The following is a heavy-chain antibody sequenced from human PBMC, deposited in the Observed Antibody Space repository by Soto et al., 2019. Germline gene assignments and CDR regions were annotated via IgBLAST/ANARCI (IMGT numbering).Heavy chain of an antibody. J-gene: IGHJ6*02. CDR3: ARQTVNYDFWSGYYNYYYYYGMDV. V-gene: IGHV5-51*01. CDR2: IHPPTFKI. CDR1: GNAFGRSS. D-gene: IGHD3-3*01. Sequence: GESLKISCQASGNAFGRSSIGWVRQMPGKGLEWMGIIHPPTFKITYSPSFQGQVTISADMSINTVYLQWSSLKASDTAMYYCARQTVNYDFWSGYYNYYYYYGMDVWGQGTTVTVSS.